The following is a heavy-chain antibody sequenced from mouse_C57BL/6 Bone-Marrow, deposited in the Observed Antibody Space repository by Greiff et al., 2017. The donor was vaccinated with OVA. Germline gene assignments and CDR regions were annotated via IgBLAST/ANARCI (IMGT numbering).Heavy chain of an antibody. V-gene: IGHV7-3*01. J-gene: IGHJ2*01. CDR1: GFTFTNYY. CDR2: IRNKPNGSTT. CDR3: ARYKGRVAVDYFDY. Sequence: EVQLVESGGGLVQPGDSLSLSCAASGFTFTNYYMSWVRQPPGKALEWLAFIRNKPNGSTTEYSASVKGRFTISRDNSQSILYLQMNALRAEDSATYHCARYKGRVAVDYFDYWGQGTALTVSS. D-gene: IGHD1-1*01.